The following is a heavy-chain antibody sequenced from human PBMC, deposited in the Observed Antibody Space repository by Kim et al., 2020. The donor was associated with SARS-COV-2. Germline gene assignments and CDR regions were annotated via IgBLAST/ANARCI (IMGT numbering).Heavy chain of an antibody. D-gene: IGHD2-2*01. CDR1: GDSISSDY. CDR2: FYYSGFT. V-gene: IGHV4-59*13. Sequence: SETLSLTCNVSGDSISSDYWSWIRQPPGKGLEWIGYFYYSGFTKYNPSLRSRISMSVDTSKRHFSLKLSSVTAADTAVYYCARSTISPENFHHWGQGTLVTVSS. CDR3: ARSTISPENFHH. J-gene: IGHJ1*01.